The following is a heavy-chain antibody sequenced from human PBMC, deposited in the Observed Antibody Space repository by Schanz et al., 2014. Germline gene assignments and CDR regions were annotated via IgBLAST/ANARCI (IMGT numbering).Heavy chain of an antibody. V-gene: IGHV3-30*18. CDR2: ISYDGNTK. D-gene: IGHD4-17*01. Sequence: QVQLVESGGGVVQPGRSLRLSCAASGFTFSNYGLHWVRQAPGKGLEWVTVISYDGNTKYYADSVKGRFTISRDNSNNTLSLQMNSLRNEDTAVYYCAKDRGGDYEVSYYYGMDVWGQGTTVTVSS. J-gene: IGHJ6*02. CDR3: AKDRGGDYEVSYYYGMDV. CDR1: GFTFSNYG.